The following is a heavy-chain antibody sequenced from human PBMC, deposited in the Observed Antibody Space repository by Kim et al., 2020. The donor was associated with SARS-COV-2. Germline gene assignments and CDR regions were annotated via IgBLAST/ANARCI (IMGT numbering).Heavy chain of an antibody. Sequence: GGSLRLSCAASGFTFSSYSMNWVRQAPGKGLEWVSVISFDGRITVYADSVKGRFIVSRDNSKNTLYLQMNSLRAEDTAVYFCAKTSAEAGATRYFDHWGQGTLATVSS. V-gene: IGHV3-23*01. CDR1: GFTFSSYS. J-gene: IGHJ4*02. D-gene: IGHD6-13*01. CDR2: ISFDGRIT. CDR3: AKTSAEAGATRYFDH.